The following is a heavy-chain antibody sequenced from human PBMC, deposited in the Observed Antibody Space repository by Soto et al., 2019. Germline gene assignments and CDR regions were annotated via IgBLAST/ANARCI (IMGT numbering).Heavy chain of an antibody. J-gene: IGHJ3*02. V-gene: IGHV1-3*01. CDR1: GYTFTSYA. CDR3: ASMDIVVVPAAAHVAFDI. CDR2: INAGNGNT. D-gene: IGHD2-2*03. Sequence: QVQLVQSGAEVKKPGASVKVSCKASGYTFTSYAMHWVRQAPGQRLEWMGWINAGNGNTKYSQKFQGRVTITRDTSESTAYMELSSLRSEDTAVYYCASMDIVVVPAAAHVAFDIWGQGTMVTVSS.